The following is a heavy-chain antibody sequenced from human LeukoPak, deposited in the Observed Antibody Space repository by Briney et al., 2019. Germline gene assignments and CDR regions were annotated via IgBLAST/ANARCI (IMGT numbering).Heavy chain of an antibody. V-gene: IGHV1-24*01. CDR2: FDPEDGET. Sequence: ASLKVSCKVSGYTLIELSMHWVRQAPGKGLEYMGGFDPEDGETIYAQKFQGRVTLTEDTSTDTGYMELSSLRSEDTAVYYCATVFARRALDYWGQGTLVTVSS. D-gene: IGHD3-3*01. CDR3: ATVFARRALDY. CDR1: GYTLIELS. J-gene: IGHJ4*02.